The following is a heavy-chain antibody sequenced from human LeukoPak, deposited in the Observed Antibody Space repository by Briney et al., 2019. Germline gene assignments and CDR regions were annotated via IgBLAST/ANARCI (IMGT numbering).Heavy chain of an antibody. V-gene: IGHV4-38-2*01. D-gene: IGHD6-19*01. CDR3: ARQLKYSSAEDY. CDR1: GYSISSGYY. CDR2: IHQSGST. Sequence: SETLSLTCAVSGYSISSGYYWGWIRQPPGKGLEWIGSIHQSGSTYHNPSLKSRLTISVDTSNNQFSLKLSSVTAADTAVYFCARQLKYSSAEDYWGQGTLVTVSS. J-gene: IGHJ4*02.